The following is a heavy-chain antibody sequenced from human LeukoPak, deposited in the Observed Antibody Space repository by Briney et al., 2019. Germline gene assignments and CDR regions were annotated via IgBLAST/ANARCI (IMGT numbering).Heavy chain of an antibody. D-gene: IGHD6-13*01. V-gene: IGHV4-59*01. CDR2: IYYSGST. Sequence: PSETLSLTCTVSGGSISSYYWSWIRQPPGEGLEWIGYIYYSGSTNYNPSLKSRVTISVDTSKNQFSLKLSSVTAADTAVYYCARVSYSSSWYGMAYYFDYWGQGTLVTVSS. CDR1: GGSISSYY. J-gene: IGHJ4*02. CDR3: ARVSYSSSWYGMAYYFDY.